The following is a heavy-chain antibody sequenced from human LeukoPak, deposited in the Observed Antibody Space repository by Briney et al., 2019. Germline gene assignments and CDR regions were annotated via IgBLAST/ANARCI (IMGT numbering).Heavy chain of an antibody. V-gene: IGHV3-48*04. CDR3: ARVRGPTLKTCYMDV. D-gene: IGHD3-10*01. CDR2: ISDISERSSTI. CDR1: GFTFTEYS. Sequence: GESLRLSCAASGFTFTEYSIIWVRQAPGKGLEWVSFISDISERSSTIHYADSVKGRFTISRDNAERSVYLQMNSLRADDTAVYYCARVRGPTLKTCYMDVWGTGTTVTVSS. J-gene: IGHJ6*03.